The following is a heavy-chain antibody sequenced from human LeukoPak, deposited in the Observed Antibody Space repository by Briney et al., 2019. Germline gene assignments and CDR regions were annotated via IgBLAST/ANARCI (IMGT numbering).Heavy chain of an antibody. J-gene: IGHJ4*02. CDR3: ARAQWRGRYHGDYFDY. V-gene: IGHV3-23*01. D-gene: IGHD1-26*01. Sequence: GGSLRLSCAASGFTFSSYAMSWVRQAPGKGLEWVSAISGSGGSTYYADSVKGRFTISRDNSKNTLYLQVNSLRAEDTAVYYCARAQWRGRYHGDYFDYWGQGTLVTVSS. CDR1: GFTFSSYA. CDR2: ISGSGGST.